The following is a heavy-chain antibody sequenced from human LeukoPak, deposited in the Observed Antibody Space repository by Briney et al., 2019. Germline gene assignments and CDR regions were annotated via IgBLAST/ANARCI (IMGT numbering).Heavy chain of an antibody. V-gene: IGHV1-24*01. CDR2: FDPDDSET. Sequence: GASVKVSCKVSGYTLTELSMHWVRQAPGKGLEWMGGFDPDDSETIYAQKFQARLTMTGDTSTDTAYMELSSLRSEDTAVYYCAATLNDAFNFWGQGTMVTVSS. CDR1: GYTLTELS. CDR3: AATLNDAFNF. J-gene: IGHJ3*01.